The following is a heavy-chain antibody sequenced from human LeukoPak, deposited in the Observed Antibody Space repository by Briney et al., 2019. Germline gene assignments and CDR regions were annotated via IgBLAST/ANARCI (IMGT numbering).Heavy chain of an antibody. CDR3: ASYSYGRYYFDY. CDR2: IIPIFGTA. J-gene: IGHJ4*02. D-gene: IGHD5-18*01. Sequence: SVKVSCKASGGTFSSYAISWVRQAPGQGLEWMGGIIPIFGTANYAQKFQGRVTITADESTSTAYMELSSLRSEDTAVYYCASYSYGRYYFDYWGQGTLVTVSP. V-gene: IGHV1-69*13. CDR1: GGTFSSYA.